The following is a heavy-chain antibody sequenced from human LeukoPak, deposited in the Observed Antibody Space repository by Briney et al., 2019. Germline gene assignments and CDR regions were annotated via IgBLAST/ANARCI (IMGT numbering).Heavy chain of an antibody. CDR1: GYTFTGYY. J-gene: IGHJ4*02. Sequence: ASVKVSCKASGYTFTGYYMHWVRQAPGQGLEWMGRINPNSGGTNYAQKFQGRVTMTRDTSISTAYMELSRLRSDDTAVYYCARTSPTVTTMEDWGQGTLVTVFS. D-gene: IGHD4-17*01. V-gene: IGHV1-2*06. CDR3: ARTSPTVTTMED. CDR2: INPNSGGT.